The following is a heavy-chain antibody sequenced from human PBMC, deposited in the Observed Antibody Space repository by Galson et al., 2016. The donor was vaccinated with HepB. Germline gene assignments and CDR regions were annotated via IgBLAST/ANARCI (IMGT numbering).Heavy chain of an antibody. CDR3: ARVHRGYSFGHYGMDV. CDR1: GFTFSNYA. CDR2: ISGSGGST. Sequence: SLRLSCAASGFTFSNYAMSWVRQFPGKGLEWVSGISGSGGSTYYADSVKGRFTISRDNSKNTLYLQMNSLRAEDTAVYYCARVHRGYSFGHYGMDVWGQGTTVTVSS. D-gene: IGHD5-18*01. J-gene: IGHJ6*02. V-gene: IGHV3-23*01.